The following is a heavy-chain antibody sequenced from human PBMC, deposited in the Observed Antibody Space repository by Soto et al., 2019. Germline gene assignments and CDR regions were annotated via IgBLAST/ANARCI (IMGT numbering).Heavy chain of an antibody. Sequence: QVQLVESGGGVVQPGRSLRLSCAASGFTFSSYGMHWVRQAPGKGLEWVAVIWYDGSNKYYADSVKGRFTISRDNSKNTLYLQMNSLRAEDTAVYYCARDQGPHYYYGMDVWGQGTTVTVSS. V-gene: IGHV3-33*01. CDR1: GFTFSSYG. CDR2: IWYDGSNK. CDR3: ARDQGPHYYYGMDV. J-gene: IGHJ6*02.